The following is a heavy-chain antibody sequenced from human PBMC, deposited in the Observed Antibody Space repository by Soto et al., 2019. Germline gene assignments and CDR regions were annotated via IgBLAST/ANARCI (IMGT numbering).Heavy chain of an antibody. CDR3: AKDEGHCLREDCDGVCAFDM. D-gene: IGHD2-21*02. CDR2: ISWNGGTT. V-gene: IGHV3-9*01. CDR1: GFRFDDYA. J-gene: IGHJ3*02. Sequence: EVQLVESGGGLIQSGRSLILSCAASGFRFDDYAMHWVRQAPGKGLEWDSGISWNGGTTGKADNVRGRFTISRDNAKNSLYPQMNSLIAEDTAVYYCAKDEGHCLREDCDGVCAFDMWGHGTMVIVSS.